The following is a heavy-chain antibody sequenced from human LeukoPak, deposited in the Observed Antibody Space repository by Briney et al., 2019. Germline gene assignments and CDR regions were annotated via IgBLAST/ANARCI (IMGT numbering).Heavy chain of an antibody. V-gene: IGHV3-23*01. CDR2: ISGNGRST. D-gene: IGHD6-13*01. CDR3: AKGYSSAWLFYY. Sequence: PGGSLRLSCAASGFTFSSYAMSWVRQAPGKGLEWVSTISGNGRSTYYGDSVKGRFTISRDNSKNTLYLQMNSLRAEDTAVYYCAKGYSSAWLFYYWGQGTLVTVSS. CDR1: GFTFSSYA. J-gene: IGHJ4*02.